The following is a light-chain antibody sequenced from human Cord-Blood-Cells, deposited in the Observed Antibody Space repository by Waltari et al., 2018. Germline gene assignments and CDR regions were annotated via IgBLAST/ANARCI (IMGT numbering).Light chain of an antibody. Sequence: SSELTQDPAVSVALGQTVRITCQGDSLRSYDASWYQQKPGQAPVLVIYGKNNRPSGIPDRFSGSSSGNTVSLTITGAQAEDEADYYCNSRDSSGNLFGGGTKLTVL. CDR2: GKN. V-gene: IGLV3-19*01. J-gene: IGLJ2*01. CDR1: SLRSYD. CDR3: NSRDSSGNL.